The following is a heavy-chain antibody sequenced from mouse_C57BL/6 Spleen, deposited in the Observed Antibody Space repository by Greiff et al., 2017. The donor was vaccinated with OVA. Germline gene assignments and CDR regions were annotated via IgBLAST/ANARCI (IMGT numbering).Heavy chain of an antibody. J-gene: IGHJ3*01. CDR1: GYTFTSYW. CDR2: IHPNSGST. Sequence: VQLQQSGAELVKPGASVKLSCKASGYTFTSYWMHWVKQRPGQGLEWIGMIHPNSGSTNYNEKFKSKATLTVDKSSSTAYMQLSSLTSEDSAVYYRANAFDYYGSSLFAYWGQGTLVTVSA. CDR3: ANAFDYYGSSLFAY. V-gene: IGHV1-64*01. D-gene: IGHD1-1*01.